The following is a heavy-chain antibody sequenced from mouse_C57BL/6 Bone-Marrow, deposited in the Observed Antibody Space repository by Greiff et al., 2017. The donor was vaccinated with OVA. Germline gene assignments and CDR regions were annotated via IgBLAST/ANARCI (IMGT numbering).Heavy chain of an antibody. J-gene: IGHJ3*01. CDR2: IYPGGGYT. V-gene: IGHV1-63*01. CDR1: GYTFTNYW. CDR3: ASGTYYSNYVRPAWFAY. D-gene: IGHD2-5*01. Sequence: VKLMESGAELVRPGTSVKMSCKASGYTFTNYWIGWAKQRPGHGLEWIGDIYPGGGYTNYNEKFKGKATLTVDKSSSTAYMQLSSLTSEDSAVYYCASGTYYSNYVRPAWFAYWGQGTLVTVSA.